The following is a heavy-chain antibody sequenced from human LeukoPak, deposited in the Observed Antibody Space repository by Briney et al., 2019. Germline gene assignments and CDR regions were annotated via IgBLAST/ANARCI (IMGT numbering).Heavy chain of an antibody. CDR1: GFTLNGYW. V-gene: IGHV3-74*01. D-gene: IGHD3-9*01. Sequence: GGSLRLSCAAPGFTLNGYWMHWVRQAPGKGLVWVSRINSDGSTTSYADSVKGRFTISRDNAKNSLYLQMNSLRAEDTALYYCAKSDFDWFLGAFDIWGQGTMVTVSS. J-gene: IGHJ3*02. CDR2: INSDGSTT. CDR3: AKSDFDWFLGAFDI.